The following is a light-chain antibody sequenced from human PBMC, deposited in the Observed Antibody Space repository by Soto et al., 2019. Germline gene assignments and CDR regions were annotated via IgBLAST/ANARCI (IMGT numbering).Light chain of an antibody. V-gene: IGKV1-5*03. J-gene: IGKJ1*01. CDR3: QQYITYPDA. CDR2: EAS. Sequence: DLQMTQSPSTLSASVGDRVTITCRASQSTSTWLAWYQQRPGKTPKLLISEASKLESGVPSRFSGTGSGTEFTLTISSLQPDDFATYYCQQYITYPDAFGQGTKVEIK. CDR1: QSTSTW.